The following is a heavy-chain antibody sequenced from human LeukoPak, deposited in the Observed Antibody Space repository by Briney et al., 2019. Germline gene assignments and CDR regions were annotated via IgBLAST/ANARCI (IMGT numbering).Heavy chain of an antibody. D-gene: IGHD3-10*01. Sequence: SETLSLTCAVYGGSFSGYYWSWIRQPPGKGLEWIGEINHSGSTNYNPSLKSRVTISVDTSKNQFSLKLSSVTAADTAVYYCARRCYITMVLGVPPLDCRFDPWGQGTLVTVSS. CDR2: INHSGST. J-gene: IGHJ5*02. CDR3: ARRCYITMVLGVPPLDCRFDP. CDR1: GGSFSGYY. V-gene: IGHV4-34*01.